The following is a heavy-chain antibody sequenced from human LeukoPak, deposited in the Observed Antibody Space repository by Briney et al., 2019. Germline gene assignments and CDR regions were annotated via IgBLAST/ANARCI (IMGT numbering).Heavy chain of an antibody. Sequence: SETLSLTCAVYGGSFSGYYWSWIRQPPGKGLEWIGEINHSGSTNYNPSLKSRVTISVDTSKNQFSLKLSSVTAADTAVYYCAREGDYYDSSGYLVRAFDIWGQGTMVTVSS. J-gene: IGHJ3*02. CDR1: GGSFSGYY. V-gene: IGHV4-34*01. D-gene: IGHD3-22*01. CDR3: AREGDYYDSSGYLVRAFDI. CDR2: INHSGST.